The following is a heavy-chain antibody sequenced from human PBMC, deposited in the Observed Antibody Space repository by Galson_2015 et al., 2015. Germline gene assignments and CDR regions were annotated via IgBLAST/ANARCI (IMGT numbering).Heavy chain of an antibody. J-gene: IGHJ4*02. V-gene: IGHV5-51*01. CDR1: GYSFTSYW. D-gene: IGHD5-24*01. CDR2: IYPGDSDT. Sequence: QSGAEVKKPGESLKISCKGSGYSFTSYWIGWVRQMPGKGLEWMGIIYPGDSDTRYSPSFQGQVTISADKSISTAYLQWSSLKASDTAMYYCARAQVEMATIEGYFDYWGQGTLVTVSS. CDR3: ARAQVEMATIEGYFDY.